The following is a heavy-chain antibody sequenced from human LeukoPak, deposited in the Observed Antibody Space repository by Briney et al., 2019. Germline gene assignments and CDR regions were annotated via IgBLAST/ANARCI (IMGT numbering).Heavy chain of an antibody. V-gene: IGHV3-21*01. J-gene: IGHJ4*02. Sequence: KSGGSLRLSCAASGFTFSSYSMNWVRQAPGKGLEWVSSISSSSSYIYYADSVKGRFTISRDNAKNSLYLQMNSLRAEDTAVYYCAKDLTPEYCSGGSCYSAGVENWGQGTLVTVSS. CDR3: AKDLTPEYCSGGSCYSAGVEN. CDR1: GFTFSSYS. CDR2: ISSSSSYI. D-gene: IGHD2-15*01.